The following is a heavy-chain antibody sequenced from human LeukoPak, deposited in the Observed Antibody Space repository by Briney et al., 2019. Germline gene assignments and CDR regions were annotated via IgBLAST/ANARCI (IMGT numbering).Heavy chain of an antibody. V-gene: IGHV3-23*01. CDR1: GFTFSNYA. J-gene: IGHJ4*02. Sequence: GGSLRLSCAASGFTFSNYAMSWVRQAPGKGLEWVSGISGSGGSTYYADSVKGRFTISRDNSKNTLYLQMNSLRAEDTALYYCANHRPYYYFYYWGQGTLVTVSS. CDR2: ISGSGGST. CDR3: ANHRPYYYFYY. D-gene: IGHD2-21*01.